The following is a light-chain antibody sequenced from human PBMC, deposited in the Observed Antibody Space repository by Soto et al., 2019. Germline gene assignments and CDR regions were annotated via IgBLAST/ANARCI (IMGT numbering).Light chain of an antibody. CDR3: QQHNNWPPLT. CDR2: GAS. V-gene: IGKV3-15*01. Sequence: EIVMTQSPATLSVSPGERATLSCRASQTVSINLAWYQHKPGQAPRLLIYGASSRATGVPGRFSGSGSGTEFTLTISSLQSEDFAVYYCQQHNNWPPLTFGGGTKVELK. J-gene: IGKJ4*01. CDR1: QTVSIN.